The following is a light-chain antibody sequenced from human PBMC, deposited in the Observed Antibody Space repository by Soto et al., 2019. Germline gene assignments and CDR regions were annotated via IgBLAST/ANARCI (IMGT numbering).Light chain of an antibody. V-gene: IGLV1-44*01. J-gene: IGLJ2*01. CDR2: SNN. CDR1: SSNIGSNN. Sequence: QLVLTQTPSASGTPGQRVHISCSGSSSNIGSNNLNWYQQLPGTAPKLLIYSNNQRPSGVPDRFSGSKSGTSASLAISGLQSEDEADYYCEAWDDSLNGVVFGGGTKVTVL. CDR3: EAWDDSLNGVV.